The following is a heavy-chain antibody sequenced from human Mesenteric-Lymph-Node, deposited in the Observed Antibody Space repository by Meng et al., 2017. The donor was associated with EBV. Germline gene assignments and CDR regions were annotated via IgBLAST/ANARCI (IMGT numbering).Heavy chain of an antibody. D-gene: IGHD1-26*01. J-gene: IGHJ4*02. CDR3: ARDHGGKYYY. V-gene: IGHV1-18*01. CDR2: ISAYNGDT. CDR1: GYTFTSYG. Sequence: QVQLGQSGAEVKKPGALVKVSCKASGYTFTSYGISWVRQAPGQGLDWMGWISAYNGDTKYAQKVQDRVTMTTDTSTSTVYMELRSLGSDDTAVYYCARDHGGKYYYWGQGTLVTVSS.